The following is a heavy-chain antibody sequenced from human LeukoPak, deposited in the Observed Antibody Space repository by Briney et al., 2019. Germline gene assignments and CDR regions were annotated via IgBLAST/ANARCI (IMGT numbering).Heavy chain of an antibody. CDR2: INPNSGGT. CDR3: ARGGDCSSTSCYSFDP. CDR1: GYTFTGYY. D-gene: IGHD2-2*01. V-gene: IGHV1-2*02. Sequence: ASVKVSCKASGYTFTGYYMHWVRQAPGQGLEWMGWINPNSGGTNYAQKFQGRVTMTRDTSISTAYMELSRLRSDDTAVYYCARGGDCSSTSCYSFDPWGQGTLVTVSS. J-gene: IGHJ5*02.